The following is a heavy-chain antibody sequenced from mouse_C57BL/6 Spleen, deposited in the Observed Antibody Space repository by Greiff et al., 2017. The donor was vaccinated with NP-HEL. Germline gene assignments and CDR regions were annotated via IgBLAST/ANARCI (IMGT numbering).Heavy chain of an antibody. D-gene: IGHD2-3*01. CDR3: AQIPDGYYVHY. J-gene: IGHJ2*01. Sequence: VQLQQSGPVLVKPGASVKMSCKASGYTFTDYYMNWVKQSHGKSLEWIGVINPYNGGTSYNQKFKGKATLTVDKSSSTAYMELNSLTSEDSAVYYCAQIPDGYYVHYWGQGTTLTVSS. CDR2: INPYNGGT. V-gene: IGHV1-19*01. CDR1: GYTFTDYY.